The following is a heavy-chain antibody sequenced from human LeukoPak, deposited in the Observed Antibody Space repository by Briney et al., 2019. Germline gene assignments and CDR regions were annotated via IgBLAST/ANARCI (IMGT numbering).Heavy chain of an antibody. CDR2: INSDGSST. CDR3: ARVAGGDYDYVWGSYRSEIDY. Sequence: PGGSLRLSCAASGFTFSSYWMPWVRQAPGKGLVWVSRINSDGSSTSYADSVKGRFTISRDNAKNTLYLQMNSLRAEDTAVYYCARVAGGDYDYVWGSYRSEIDYWGQGTLVTVSS. V-gene: IGHV3-74*01. CDR1: GFTFSSYW. D-gene: IGHD3-16*02. J-gene: IGHJ4*02.